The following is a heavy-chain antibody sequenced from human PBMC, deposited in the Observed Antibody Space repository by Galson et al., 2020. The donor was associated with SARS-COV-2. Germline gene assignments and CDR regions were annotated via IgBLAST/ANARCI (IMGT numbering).Heavy chain of an antibody. Sequence: SVKVSCKASGGTFSSYAISWVRQAPGQGLEWMGGIIPIFGTANYAQKFQGRVTITVDESTSTAYMELSSLRSEDTAVYYCARVSVAAAGTNYGMDVWGQGTTVTVSS. D-gene: IGHD6-13*01. CDR3: ARVSVAAAGTNYGMDV. CDR1: GGTFSSYA. V-gene: IGHV1-69*13. J-gene: IGHJ6*02. CDR2: IIPIFGTA.